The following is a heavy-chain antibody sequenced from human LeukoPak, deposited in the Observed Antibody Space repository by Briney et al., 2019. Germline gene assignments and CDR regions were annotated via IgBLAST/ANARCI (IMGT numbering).Heavy chain of an antibody. CDR3: ARVHIWFGELSAFDI. J-gene: IGHJ3*02. CDR1: GYRFTSYW. V-gene: IGHV5-51*01. D-gene: IGHD3-10*01. Sequence: GASLQISCKGSGYRFTSYWIGWVRPMPGKGLEWMGIIYPGDSDTRYSPSFQGQVTISADKSISTAYLQWSSLKASDTAMYYCARVHIWFGELSAFDIWGQGTMVTVSS. CDR2: IYPGDSDT.